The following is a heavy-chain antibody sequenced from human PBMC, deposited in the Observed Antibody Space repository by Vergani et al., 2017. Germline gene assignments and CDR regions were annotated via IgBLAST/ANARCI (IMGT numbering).Heavy chain of an antibody. Sequence: QVHLVESGGGVVQPGRSLRLSCAASGFTFSSYGMHWVRQAPGKGLEWVAVIWYDGSNKYYGDSVKGRFTISRDNSKNTLYLEMNSLRAEDTAVYYCARDRGWGKYFDYWGQGTLVTVSS. CDR2: IWYDGSNK. D-gene: IGHD7-27*01. J-gene: IGHJ4*02. V-gene: IGHV3-33*01. CDR1: GFTFSSYG. CDR3: ARDRGWGKYFDY.